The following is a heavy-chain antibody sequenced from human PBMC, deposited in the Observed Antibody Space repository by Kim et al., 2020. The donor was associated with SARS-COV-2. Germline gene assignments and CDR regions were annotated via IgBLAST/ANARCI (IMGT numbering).Heavy chain of an antibody. D-gene: IGHD6-13*01. CDR2: IYYSGST. CDR3: VKGIAFDP. J-gene: IGHJ5*02. Sequence: SETLSLTCTVSGGSISNYSLSWIRQPPGKGLEWIGYIYYSGSTTYNPSLKSRVTMSVDTSTNQISLKLNSVIAADTAAYYCVKGIAFDPWGQGTLVTVSS. V-gene: IGHV4-59*01. CDR1: GGSISNYS.